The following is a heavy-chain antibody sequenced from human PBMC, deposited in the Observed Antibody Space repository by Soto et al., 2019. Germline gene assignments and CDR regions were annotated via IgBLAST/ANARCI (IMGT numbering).Heavy chain of an antibody. Sequence: TSETLFLTCAVSSGSISSSNWWSWVRQPPGKGLEWIGEIYHSGSTNYNPSLKSRVTISVDKSKNQFSLKLCSVTAADTAVYYCARKDCSSTSCSHFDYWGQGTLVTVSS. CDR1: SGSISSSNW. D-gene: IGHD2-2*01. J-gene: IGHJ4*02. CDR2: IYHSGST. V-gene: IGHV4-4*02. CDR3: ARKDCSSTSCSHFDY.